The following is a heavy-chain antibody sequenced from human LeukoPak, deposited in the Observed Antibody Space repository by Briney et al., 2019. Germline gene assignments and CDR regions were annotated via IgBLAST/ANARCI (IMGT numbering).Heavy chain of an antibody. V-gene: IGHV1-69*05. CDR3: AREGSSSSFNFDY. D-gene: IGHD6-6*01. Sequence: GASVKVSCKASGGTFSSYAISWVRQAPGQGLEWMGGIIPIFGTANYAQKFQGRVTITTDESTSTAYMELSSLRSEDTAVYYCAREGSSSSFNFDYWGQGTLVTVSS. CDR1: GGTFSSYA. J-gene: IGHJ4*02. CDR2: IIPIFGTA.